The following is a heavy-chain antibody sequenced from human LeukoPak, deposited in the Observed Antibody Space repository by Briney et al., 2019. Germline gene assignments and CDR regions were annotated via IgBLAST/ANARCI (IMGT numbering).Heavy chain of an antibody. V-gene: IGHV4-59*08. D-gene: IGHD1-26*01. CDR1: GGSISSYY. CDR2: IYYSGNT. J-gene: IGHJ4*02. Sequence: SETLSLICTVSGGSISSYYWSWIRQPPGKGLEWIGYIYYSGNTNYNPSLKSRVTISVDTSKNQFSLKLSSVTAADTAVCYCARFKGGGIDYWGQGTLVTVSS. CDR3: ARFKGGGIDY.